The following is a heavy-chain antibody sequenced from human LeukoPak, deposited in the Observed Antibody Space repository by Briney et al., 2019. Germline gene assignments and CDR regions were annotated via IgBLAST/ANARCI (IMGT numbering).Heavy chain of an antibody. CDR3: ARDFRLGWLRRVSGYYYYGMDV. V-gene: IGHV1-46*01. CDR2: INPSGGST. CDR1: GYTFTSYY. D-gene: IGHD5-12*01. J-gene: IGHJ6*02. Sequence: ASVKVSCKASGYTFTSYYMHWVRPAPGQGLEWMGIINPSGGSTSYAQKFQGRVTKTRDTSTSTVYMELRSLRSEDTAVYYCARDFRLGWLRRVSGYYYYGMDVWGQGTTVNVSS.